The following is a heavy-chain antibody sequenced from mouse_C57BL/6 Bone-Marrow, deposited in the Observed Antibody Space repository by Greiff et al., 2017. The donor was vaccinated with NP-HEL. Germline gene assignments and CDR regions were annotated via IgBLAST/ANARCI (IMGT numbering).Heavy chain of an antibody. V-gene: IGHV1-50*01. CDR1: GYTFTSYW. CDR2: IDPSDSYT. Sequence: VQLQQPGAELVKPGASVKLSCKASGYTFTSYWMQWVKQRPGQGLEWIGEIDPSDSYTNYNQKFKGKATLTVDTSSSTAYMQLSSLTSEDSAVYYCARRGLWYWGQGTLVTVSA. J-gene: IGHJ3*01. CDR3: ARRGLWY. D-gene: IGHD1-1*02.